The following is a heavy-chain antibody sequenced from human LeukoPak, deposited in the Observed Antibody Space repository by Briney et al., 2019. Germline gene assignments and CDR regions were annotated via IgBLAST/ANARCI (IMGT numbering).Heavy chain of an antibody. CDR2: INSNGNST. V-gene: IGHV3-64*01. J-gene: IGHJ6*03. D-gene: IGHD3-10*01. CDR3: ARGYKGYMDV. CDR1: GLIISGNA. Sequence: GSLRLSCAASGLIISGNAMVWVRQAPGKGLEYVSAINSNGNSTYYANSVKGRFTLSRDNSKNTLYLEMGSLRPEDMAVYYCARGYKGYMDVWGKGTTVTVSS.